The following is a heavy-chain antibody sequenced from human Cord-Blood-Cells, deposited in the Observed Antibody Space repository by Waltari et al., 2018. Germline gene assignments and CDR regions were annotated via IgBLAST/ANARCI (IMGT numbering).Heavy chain of an antibody. V-gene: IGHV4-34*01. J-gene: IGHJ4*02. Sequence: QVQLQQRGAGLLKPSETLSLTCAVFGGSFSGYYWSWIRQPPGKGLEWNGEINHSGSTNYNPSLKSRVTISVDTSKNQFSLKLSSVTAADTAVYYCASASCFFLEWLLFDYWGQGTLVTVSS. CDR1: GGSFSGYY. D-gene: IGHD3-3*01. CDR2: INHSGST. CDR3: ASASCFFLEWLLFDY.